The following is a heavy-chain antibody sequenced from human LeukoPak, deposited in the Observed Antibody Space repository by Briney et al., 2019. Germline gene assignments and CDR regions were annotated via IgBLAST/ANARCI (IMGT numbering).Heavy chain of an antibody. V-gene: IGHV4-31*03. CDR3: AREPYCSSTSCYGFDY. CDR2: IYYSGST. CDR1: GGSISRGGYY. D-gene: IGHD2-2*01. Sequence: SQTLSLTCTVSGGSISRGGYYWSWIRQHPGKGLEWIGYIYYSGSTYYNPSLKSRVTISVDTSKNQFSLKLSSVTAADTAVYYCAREPYCSSTSCYGFDYWGQGTLVTVSS. J-gene: IGHJ4*02.